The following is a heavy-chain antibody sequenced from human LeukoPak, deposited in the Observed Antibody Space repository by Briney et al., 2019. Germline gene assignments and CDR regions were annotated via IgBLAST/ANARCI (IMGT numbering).Heavy chain of an antibody. V-gene: IGHV1-2*06. CDR3: ARSLTYYYDSSGYYPPRY. CDR2: INPNSGGT. D-gene: IGHD3-22*01. J-gene: IGHJ4*02. Sequence: ASVKVSCKASGYTFTSYGISWVRQAPGPGLEWMGRINPNSGGTNYAQKLQGRVTMTRDTSISTAYMELRRLRSDDTAVYYCARSLTYYYDSSGYYPPRYWGQGTLVTVSS. CDR1: GYTFTSYG.